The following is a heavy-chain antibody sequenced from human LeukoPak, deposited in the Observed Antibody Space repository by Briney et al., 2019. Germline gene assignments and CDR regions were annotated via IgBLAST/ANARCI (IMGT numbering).Heavy chain of an antibody. CDR2: IYYSGST. D-gene: IGHD1-1*01. V-gene: IGHV4-59*01. J-gene: IGHJ2*01. Sequence: SETLSLTCTVSGGSISSYYWSWIRQPPGKGLEWIGYIYYSGSTNYNPSLKSRVTISVDTSKNQFSLKLSSVTAADTAVYYCARRNAVYWYFDLRGRGTLVTVSS. CDR1: GGSISSYY. CDR3: ARRNAVYWYFDL.